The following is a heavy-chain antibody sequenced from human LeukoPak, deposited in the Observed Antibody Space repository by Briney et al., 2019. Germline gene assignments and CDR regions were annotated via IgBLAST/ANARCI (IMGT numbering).Heavy chain of an antibody. V-gene: IGHV3-11*01. CDR3: ARKAPYCGGDCLVGSISDAFDI. D-gene: IGHD2-21*01. J-gene: IGHJ3*02. CDR2: ISSSGSTI. CDR1: GSTFSDYY. Sequence: GGSLRLSCAASGSTFSDYYMSWIRQAPGKGLEWVSYISSSGSTIYYADSVKGRFTISRDNAKNSLYLQMNSLRAEDTAVYYCARKAPYCGGDCLVGSISDAFDIWGQGTMVTVSS.